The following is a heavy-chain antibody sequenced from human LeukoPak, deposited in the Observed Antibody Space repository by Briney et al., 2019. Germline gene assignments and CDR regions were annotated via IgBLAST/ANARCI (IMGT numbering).Heavy chain of an antibody. CDR3: ARAGYIYAISYYYMDV. Sequence: SETLSLTCTVSGGSISSYYWSWIRQPAGKGLEWIGRIYTSGSTNYNPSLKSRVTMSVDTSKNQFSLNLSSVTAADTAVYYCARAGYIYAISYYYMDVWGKGTTVTISS. J-gene: IGHJ6*03. CDR2: IYTSGST. D-gene: IGHD5-18*01. V-gene: IGHV4-4*07. CDR1: GGSISSYY.